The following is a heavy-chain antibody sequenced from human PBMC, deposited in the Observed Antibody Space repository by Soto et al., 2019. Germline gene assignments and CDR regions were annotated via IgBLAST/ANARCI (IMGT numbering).Heavy chain of an antibody. CDR3: ARDEGLQNYDFWSGSLYGMDV. CDR1: GYTFTSYG. Sequence: ASVKVSCKASGYTFTSYGISWVRQAPGQGLEWMGWISAYNGNTNYAQKLQVRVTMTTDTSTSTAYMELRSLRSDDTAVYYCARDEGLQNYDFWSGSLYGMDVWGQGTTVTVSS. CDR2: ISAYNGNT. V-gene: IGHV1-18*01. D-gene: IGHD3-3*01. J-gene: IGHJ6*02.